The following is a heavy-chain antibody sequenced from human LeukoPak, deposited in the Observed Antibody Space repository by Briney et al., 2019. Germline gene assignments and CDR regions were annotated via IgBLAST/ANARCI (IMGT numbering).Heavy chain of an antibody. CDR3: ARQTGESTNFDN. D-gene: IGHD2-2*01. Sequence: PGGSLRLSCVASGVTLSNYAMSWARQAPGKGLEWVSGISSSGSGGNTYYADSVRGRFTISRDNSKNTLYLLMNSLRAEDTAMYHCARQTGESTNFDNWGQGTLVTVSS. V-gene: IGHV3-23*01. CDR2: ISSSGSGGNT. CDR1: GVTLSNYA. J-gene: IGHJ4*02.